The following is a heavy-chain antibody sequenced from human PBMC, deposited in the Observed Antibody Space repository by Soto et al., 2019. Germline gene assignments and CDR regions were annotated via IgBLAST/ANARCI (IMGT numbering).Heavy chain of an antibody. D-gene: IGHD6-13*01. J-gene: IGHJ4*02. CDR3: ASWASRGYPYFFDS. CDR2: IIPYYNTL. Sequence: QAQVVQSGAEVRKPGSSVKLSCKASEGTFNSYAIAWVRQAPGQGLEWMGGIIPYYNTLNYAQKFQDRVTTTADDSTNTVYMELSSLRADDTAVYFCASWASRGYPYFFDSWAQGTLVTVSS. V-gene: IGHV1-69*01. CDR1: EGTFNSYA.